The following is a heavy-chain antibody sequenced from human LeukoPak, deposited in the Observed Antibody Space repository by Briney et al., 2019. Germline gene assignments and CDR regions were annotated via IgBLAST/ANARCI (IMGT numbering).Heavy chain of an antibody. CDR1: GFTFSSYG. CDR3: TPEVVDNWNYAHAFDI. CDR2: IRYDGSNK. D-gene: IGHD1-7*01. J-gene: IGHJ3*02. Sequence: GGSLRLSCAASGFTFSSYGMHWVRQAPGKGLVWVAFIRYDGSNKYYADSVKGRFTISRDNSKNTLYLQMNSLRAEDTAVYYCTPEVVDNWNYAHAFDIWGQGTMVTVSS. V-gene: IGHV3-30*02.